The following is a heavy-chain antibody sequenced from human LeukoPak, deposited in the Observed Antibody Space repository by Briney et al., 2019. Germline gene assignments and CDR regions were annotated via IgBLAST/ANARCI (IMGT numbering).Heavy chain of an antibody. J-gene: IGHJ4*02. CDR3: ARDNRMVRGVI. Sequence: SETLSLTCTVSGGSISSGDYYWSWIRQPPGKGLEWIGYIYYSGSTYYNPSLKSRVTISVDTSKNQFSLKLSSVTAADTAVYYCARDNRMVRGVIWGQGTLVTVSS. D-gene: IGHD3-10*01. CDR2: IYYSGST. CDR1: GGSISSGDYY. V-gene: IGHV4-30-4*08.